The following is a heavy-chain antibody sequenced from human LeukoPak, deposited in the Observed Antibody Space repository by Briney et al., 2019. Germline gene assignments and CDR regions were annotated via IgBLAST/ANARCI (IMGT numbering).Heavy chain of an antibody. CDR2: IYYSGTT. CDR1: GGSISSSSYY. CDR3: ARLRKGITIFGVARDY. Sequence: SETLSLTYTVAGGSISSSSYYSGWIRQPPWKGLEWIVSIYYSGTTYYNPSPKTRSPISANTSKNQFSLKLSSVTGADTAVYYCARLRKGITIFGVARDYWGQGTLVTVSS. D-gene: IGHD3-3*01. V-gene: IGHV4-39*01. J-gene: IGHJ4*02.